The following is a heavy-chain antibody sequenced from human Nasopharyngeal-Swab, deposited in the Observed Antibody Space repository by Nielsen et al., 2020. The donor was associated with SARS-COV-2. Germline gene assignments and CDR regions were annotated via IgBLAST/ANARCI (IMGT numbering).Heavy chain of an antibody. D-gene: IGHD6-19*01. J-gene: IGHJ6*02. CDR2: INPSGGST. V-gene: IGHV1-46*01. CDR3: ARDPEAVAPFYGMDV. Sequence: VSVKVSCKASGYTFTSYYMHWVRQAPGQGLEWMGIINPSGGSTSYAQKFQGRVTMTRDTSTSTVYMELSSLRSEDTAVYYCARDPEAVAPFYGMDVWGQGTTVTVSS. CDR1: GYTFTSYY.